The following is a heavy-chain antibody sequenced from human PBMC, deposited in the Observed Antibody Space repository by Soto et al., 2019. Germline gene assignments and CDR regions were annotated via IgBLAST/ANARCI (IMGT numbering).Heavy chain of an antibody. CDR2: ISAYNGNT. J-gene: IGHJ5*02. D-gene: IGHD6-13*01. CDR1: GYTFTSYG. Sequence: ASVKVSCKASGYTFTSYGISWVRQAPGQGLEWMGWISAYNGNTNYAQKLQGRATMTTDTSTSTAYMELRSLRSDDTAVYYCARARGYSSSWFDRSNWFDPWGQGTLVTVSS. V-gene: IGHV1-18*01. CDR3: ARARGYSSSWFDRSNWFDP.